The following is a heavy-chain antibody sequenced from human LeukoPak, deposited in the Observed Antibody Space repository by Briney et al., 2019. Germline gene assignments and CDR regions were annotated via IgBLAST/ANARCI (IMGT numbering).Heavy chain of an antibody. V-gene: IGHV4-31*03. D-gene: IGHD3-22*01. CDR1: GGSISSGGYY. J-gene: IGHJ4*02. CDR3: ASEKYDSSGYYVDY. Sequence: SQTLSLTCTVSGGSISSGGYYWSWIRQHPGKGLEWIGYIYCSGSTYYNPSLKSRVTISVDTSKNQFSLKLSSVTAADTAVYYCASEKYDSSGYYVDYWGQGTLVTVSS. CDR2: IYCSGST.